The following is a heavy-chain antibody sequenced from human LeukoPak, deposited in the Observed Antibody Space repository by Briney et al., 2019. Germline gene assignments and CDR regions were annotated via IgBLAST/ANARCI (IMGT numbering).Heavy chain of an antibody. J-gene: IGHJ5*02. V-gene: IGHV3-74*01. CDR3: AKDAGQWQNWNWFAP. Sequence: GGSLRLSCAASGFIFSNYWMHWVRQVPGKGLVWVSRINRDGSDTNYGDSVKGRFTISRDNSKNTVYLQMDSLRPEDTAIYYCAKDAGQWQNWNWFAPWGQGTLGIVSS. CDR1: GFIFSNYW. D-gene: IGHD6-19*01. CDR2: INRDGSDT.